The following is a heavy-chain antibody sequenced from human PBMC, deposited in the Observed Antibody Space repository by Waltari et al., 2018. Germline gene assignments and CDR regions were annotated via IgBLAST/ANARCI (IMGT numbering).Heavy chain of an antibody. CDR2: IKQDGSEK. D-gene: IGHD3-10*01. V-gene: IGHV3-7*01. CDR3: ARVGLWFGELLFDY. Sequence: EVQLVESGGGLVQPGGSLRLSCAASGFTFSSYWMSWVRQAPGKGLEWVANIKQDGSEKYYVVSVKGRFTISRDNAKNSLYLQMNSLRAEDTAVYYCARVGLWFGELLFDYWGQGTLVTVSS. J-gene: IGHJ4*02. CDR1: GFTFSSYW.